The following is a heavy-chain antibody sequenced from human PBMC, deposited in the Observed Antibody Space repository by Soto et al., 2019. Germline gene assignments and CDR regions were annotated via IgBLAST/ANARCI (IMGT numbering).Heavy chain of an antibody. CDR1: GYAFINYD. CDR2: MNPYSGYT. Sequence: ASVKVSCKASGYAFINYDINWVRQAPGQGLEWIGWMNPYSGYTGYAQKFRGRVTLTRNPAISTAYMELSSLRSDDTAVYYCARTXYAANPSAYXXFDPWGQGTLVTVSS. D-gene: IGHD6-25*01. V-gene: IGHV1-8*01. J-gene: IGHJ5*02. CDR3: ARTXYAANPSAYXXFDP.